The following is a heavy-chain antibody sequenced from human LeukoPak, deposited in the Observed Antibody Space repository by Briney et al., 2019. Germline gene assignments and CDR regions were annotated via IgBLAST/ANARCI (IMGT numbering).Heavy chain of an antibody. CDR1: GFTFDSYG. CDR2: ISGSGGST. D-gene: IGHD6-13*01. Sequence: GGSLRLSCAASGFTFDSYGMSWVRQAPGKGLEWVSAISGSGGSTYYADSVKGRFTISRDNSKNTLYLQMNSLRAEDTAVYYCAKDALSSSWYYYYYYMDVWGKGTTVTVSS. V-gene: IGHV3-23*01. CDR3: AKDALSSSWYYYYYYMDV. J-gene: IGHJ6*03.